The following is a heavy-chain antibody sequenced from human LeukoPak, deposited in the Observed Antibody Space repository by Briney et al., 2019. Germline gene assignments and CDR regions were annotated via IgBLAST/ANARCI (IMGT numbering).Heavy chain of an antibody. J-gene: IGHJ4*02. D-gene: IGHD5-18*01. V-gene: IGHV4-59*01. CDR1: GGSISSYY. CDR2: IYYSGST. Sequence: SETLSLTCTVSGGSISSYYWSWIRQPPGKGLEWIGYIYYSGSTNYNPSLKSRVTISVDTSKNQFSLKLSSVTAADTAVYYCARTRRGYSYGFNYWGQGTLVTVSS. CDR3: ARTRRGYSYGFNY.